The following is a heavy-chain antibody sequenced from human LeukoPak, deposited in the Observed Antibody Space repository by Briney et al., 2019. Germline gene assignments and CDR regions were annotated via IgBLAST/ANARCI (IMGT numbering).Heavy chain of an antibody. J-gene: IGHJ5*02. CDR3: AKDRLTTVTVVAENWFDP. Sequence: PGGSLRPSCAASGFTFSSYAMHWVRQAPGKGLEWVAVISYDGSNKYYADSVKGRFTISRDNSKNTLYLQMNSLRAEDTAVYYCAKDRLTTVTVVAENWFDPWGQGTLVTVSS. CDR1: GFTFSSYA. D-gene: IGHD4-17*01. CDR2: ISYDGSNK. V-gene: IGHV3-30*04.